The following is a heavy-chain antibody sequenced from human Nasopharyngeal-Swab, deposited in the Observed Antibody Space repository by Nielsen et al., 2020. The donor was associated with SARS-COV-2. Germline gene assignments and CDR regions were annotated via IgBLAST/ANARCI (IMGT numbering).Heavy chain of an antibody. Sequence: SETLSLTCTVSGGSISSYYWSWNRQPPGKGLEWIGHIYYSGSTNYNPSLKSRVTISLDTSKNQFSLKLISVTAADTAVYYCARYGSTYYYDSSGYTQGVYFQHWGQGTLVTVSS. J-gene: IGHJ1*01. CDR1: GGSISSYY. D-gene: IGHD3-22*01. V-gene: IGHV4-59*01. CDR3: ARYGSTYYYDSSGYTQGVYFQH. CDR2: IYYSGST.